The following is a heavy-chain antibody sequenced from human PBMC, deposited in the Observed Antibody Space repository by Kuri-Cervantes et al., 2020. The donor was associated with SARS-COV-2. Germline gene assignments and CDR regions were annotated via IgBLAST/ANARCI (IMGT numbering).Heavy chain of an antibody. CDR3: ARAGDVYDFWSGYYFPPRF. D-gene: IGHD3-3*01. CDR2: MNPNSGNT. V-gene: IGHV1-18*01. J-gene: IGHJ4*02. CDR1: GYTFTSYD. Sequence: ASVKVSCKASGYTFTSYDINWVRQATGQGLEWMGWMNPNSGNTNYAQKLQSRVTMTTDTSTSTAYMELRSLRSDDTAVYYCARAGDVYDFWSGYYFPPRFWGQGTLVTVSS.